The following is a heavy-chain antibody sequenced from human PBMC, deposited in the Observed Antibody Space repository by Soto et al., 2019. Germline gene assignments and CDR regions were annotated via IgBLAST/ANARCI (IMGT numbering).Heavy chain of an antibody. V-gene: IGHV1-69*13. D-gene: IGHD3-22*01. Sequence: SVKVSCKASGGTFSTYVITWVRQAPGQGLEWMGGIIPIFGTPHYAQKFQGRASITADEYTSTAYMELSSLRSDDTAVYYCARPTLEYYYDNCGYSSDYWGQGTLVTVPS. CDR3: ARPTLEYYYDNCGYSSDY. CDR2: IIPIFGTP. CDR1: GGTFSTYV. J-gene: IGHJ4*02.